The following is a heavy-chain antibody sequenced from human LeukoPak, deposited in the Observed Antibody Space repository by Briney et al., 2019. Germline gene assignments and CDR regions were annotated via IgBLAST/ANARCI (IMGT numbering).Heavy chain of an antibody. CDR1: GYTFTRYG. V-gene: IGHV1-18*01. Sequence: ASVNVSCKASGYTFTRYGISWVRQAPGQGLEWMGWISAYSGNTDYAQRLQGRITMTTDTPTSTAYMELRSLRSDDTAVYYCVRDLTSSWKYGEIDFWGQGTRVTVSS. D-gene: IGHD1-7*01. CDR3: VRDLTSSWKYGEIDF. CDR2: ISAYSGNT. J-gene: IGHJ4*02.